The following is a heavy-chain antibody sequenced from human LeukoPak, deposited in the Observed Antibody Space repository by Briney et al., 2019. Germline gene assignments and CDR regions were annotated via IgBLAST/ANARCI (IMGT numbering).Heavy chain of an antibody. J-gene: IGHJ4*02. CDR2: MSPNSGDT. CDR1: GYTFTTHD. Sequence: ASVTVSFTASGYTFTTHDINWVRQATGQGLEWLGWMSPNSGDTGYAQKFQGRVTMTSDSSISTAYMELSSLRSEDTAIYYCVRTPPNWGFDYWGQGTLVTVSS. CDR3: VRTPPNWGFDY. V-gene: IGHV1-8*01. D-gene: IGHD7-27*01.